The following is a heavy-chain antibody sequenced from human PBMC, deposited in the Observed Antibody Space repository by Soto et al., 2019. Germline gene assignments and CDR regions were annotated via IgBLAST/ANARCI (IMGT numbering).Heavy chain of an antibody. D-gene: IGHD1-26*01. Sequence: QLQLQESGAGLLKPSQTLSLTCAVSGGSVSSGGYSWGWIRQPLGKGLEWLGYIYHSGGTDYNPSFVRRATISLDRSQYQFSQKLEPVAPAHTSVYYCARSLLTSIRGATVPSYSVMAVWGQGTTVTVSS. CDR3: ARSLLTSIRGATVPSYSVMAV. CDR1: GGSVSSGGYS. J-gene: IGHJ6*02. V-gene: IGHV4-30-2*01. CDR2: IYHSGGT.